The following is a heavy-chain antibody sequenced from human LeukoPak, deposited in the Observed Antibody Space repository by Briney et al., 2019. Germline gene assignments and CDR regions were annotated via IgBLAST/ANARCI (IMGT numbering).Heavy chain of an antibody. V-gene: IGHV4-59*01. CDR2: LYYNRGA. CDR1: GGSISGYY. CDR3: ARWSDCGGDCHILDY. J-gene: IGHJ4*02. D-gene: IGHD2-21*02. Sequence: SSETLSLTCTVSGGSISGYYWSWSRQAPGKGVEWIGNLYYNRGAWYKSSLKSRVTTSVDTSKNEFSLRLSSVTAADTAVYYCARWSDCGGDCHILDYWGQGILVTVPS.